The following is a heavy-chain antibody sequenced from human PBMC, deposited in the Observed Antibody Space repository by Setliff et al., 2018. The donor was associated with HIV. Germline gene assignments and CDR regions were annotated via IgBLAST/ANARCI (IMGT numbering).Heavy chain of an antibody. CDR2: IYFRGDT. Sequence: TLSLTCTVSGGSISRSTYYWGWIRQPPGKGLEWIGNIYFRGDTYYNPPLKTRVTISVDTSKNQFSLNVNSVTAADTAVYYCASYGGGSENDAFRVWGQGTMVTVSS. CDR1: GGSISRSTYY. J-gene: IGHJ3*01. CDR3: ASYGGGSENDAFRV. V-gene: IGHV4-39*01. D-gene: IGHD4-17*01.